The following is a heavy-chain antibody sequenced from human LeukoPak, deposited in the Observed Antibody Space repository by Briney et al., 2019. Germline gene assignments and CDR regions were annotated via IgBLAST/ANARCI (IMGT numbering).Heavy chain of an antibody. CDR1: GFTISNKY. V-gene: IGHV3-66*01. CDR3: ARERTVAGLFDY. D-gene: IGHD6-19*01. CDR2: IYSGGRT. Sequence: GGSLRLSCAASGFTISNKYMSWVRQAPGKGLEWVSVIYSGGRTYYADSVKGRFTISRDNSKNTLYLQMNSLRSEDTAVYYCARERTVAGLFDYWGQGTLVTVSS. J-gene: IGHJ4*02.